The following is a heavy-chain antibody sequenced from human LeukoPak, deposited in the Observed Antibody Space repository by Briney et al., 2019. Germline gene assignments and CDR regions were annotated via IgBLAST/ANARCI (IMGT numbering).Heavy chain of an antibody. J-gene: IGHJ4*02. CDR2: ISYDGSNK. CDR3: ARAFVPAAIYYFDY. CDR1: GFTFSSYG. Sequence: GSLRLSCAASGFTFSSYGMHWVRQAPGKGLEWVAVISYDGSNKYYADSVKGRFTISRDNSKNTLYLQMNSLRAEDTAVYYCARAFVPAAIYYFDYWGQGTLVTVSS. V-gene: IGHV3-30*19. D-gene: IGHD2-2*01.